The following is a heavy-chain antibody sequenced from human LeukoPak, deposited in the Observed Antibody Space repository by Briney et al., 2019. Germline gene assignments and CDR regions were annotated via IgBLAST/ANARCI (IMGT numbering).Heavy chain of an antibody. J-gene: IGHJ4*02. CDR1: GYSFTSYW. D-gene: IGHD6-19*01. V-gene: IGHV5-51*01. CDR3: ARQLDGVAGPSYFDY. Sequence: GESLKISCKGSGYSFTSYWIGWVRQMPGKVLEWMEIIYPGDSDTRYSPSFQGQVTISADKSISTAYLQWSSLKASDTAMYYCARQLDGVAGPSYFDYWGQGTLVTVSS. CDR2: IYPGDSDT.